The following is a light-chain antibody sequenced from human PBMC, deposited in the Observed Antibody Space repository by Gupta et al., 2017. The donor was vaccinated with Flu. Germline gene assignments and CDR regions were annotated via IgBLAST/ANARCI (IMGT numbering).Light chain of an antibody. CDR1: QNIDDW. CDR2: KES. J-gene: IGKJ4*01. V-gene: IGKV1-5*03. Sequence: DFQMTQSPSTLSASVGDSVTITCRASQNIDDWLAWYQQKPGKAHQLLIYKESKLEGSVPSRVGGSGFGTDFTRTLGSLEADYCERQNSQHSNFPFGGGTKVEIK. CDR3: QHSNFP.